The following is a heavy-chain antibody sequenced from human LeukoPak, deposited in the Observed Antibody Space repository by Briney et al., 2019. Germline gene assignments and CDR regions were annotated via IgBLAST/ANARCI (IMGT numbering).Heavy chain of an antibody. Sequence: SVKVSCKASGGTFSSYAISWVRQAPGQGLEWMGRIIPIFGIANYAQKFQGRVTITADKSTSTAYMELSSLRSEDTAVYYCARTVTTASGLVSSVNWFDPWGQGTLVTVSS. CDR2: IIPIFGIA. CDR1: GGTFSSYA. D-gene: IGHD4-17*01. CDR3: ARTVTTASGLVSSVNWFDP. J-gene: IGHJ5*02. V-gene: IGHV1-69*04.